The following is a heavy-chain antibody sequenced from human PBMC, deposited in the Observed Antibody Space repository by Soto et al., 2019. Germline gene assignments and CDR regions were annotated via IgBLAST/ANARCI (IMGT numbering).Heavy chain of an antibody. D-gene: IGHD3-10*01. J-gene: IGHJ4*02. CDR1: GYTFTSYG. CDR3: ARVGLWFGELSKRGTVDY. V-gene: IGHV1-18*01. Sequence: GASVKVSCKASGYTFTSYGISWVRQAPGQGLEWMGWISAYNGNTNYAQKLQGRVTMTTDTSTSTAYMELRSLRSDDTAVYYCARVGLWFGELSKRGTVDYWGQGTLVTVS. CDR2: ISAYNGNT.